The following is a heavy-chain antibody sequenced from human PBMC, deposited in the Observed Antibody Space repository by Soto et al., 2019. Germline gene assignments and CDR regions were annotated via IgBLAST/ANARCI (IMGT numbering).Heavy chain of an antibody. V-gene: IGHV3-30-3*01. CDR1: GFTFSSYA. Sequence: GGSLRLSCAASGFTFSSYAMHWVRQAPGKGLEWVAVISYDGSNKYYADSVKGRFTISRDNSKNTLYLQMNSLRAEDTAVYYCAKDSSGRGKNFDYWGQGTLVTV. CDR3: AKDSSGRGKNFDY. J-gene: IGHJ4*02. CDR2: ISYDGSNK. D-gene: IGHD6-19*01.